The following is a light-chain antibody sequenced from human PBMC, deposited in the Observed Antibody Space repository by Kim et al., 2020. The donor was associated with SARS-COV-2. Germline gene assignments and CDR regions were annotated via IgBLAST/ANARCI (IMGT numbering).Light chain of an antibody. CDR2: GAS. CDR1: QSVTTNY. V-gene: IGKV3-20*01. Sequence: EIVLTQSPGTLSLSPGERATLSCRTSQSVTTNYLAWFQQKPGQAPRLLIYGASSRATGIPDRFSGSGSGTDFTLTISTLEPEDFAVYYCEQYDSWPRTFGQGTKVDIK. CDR3: EQYDSWPRT. J-gene: IGKJ1*01.